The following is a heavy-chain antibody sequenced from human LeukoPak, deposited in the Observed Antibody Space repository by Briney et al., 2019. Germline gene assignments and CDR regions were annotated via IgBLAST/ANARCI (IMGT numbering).Heavy chain of an antibody. CDR2: ISPDGTNK. J-gene: IGHJ4*02. D-gene: IGHD3-10*01. CDR1: GFIFSNYP. Sequence: GGSLRLSCAASGFIFSNYPMHCVRQAPGMGLEWVAVISPDGTNKYYADSVKGRFTVSRDNSKNTLYVQMNSLRAEDTAVYYCAREYASGSYRGYFDYWGQGTLVTVFS. CDR3: AREYASGSYRGYFDY. V-gene: IGHV3-30*04.